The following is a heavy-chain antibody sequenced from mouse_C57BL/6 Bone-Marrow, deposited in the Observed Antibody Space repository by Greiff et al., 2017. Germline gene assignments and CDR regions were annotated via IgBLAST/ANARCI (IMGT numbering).Heavy chain of an antibody. Sequence: EVQLQQSGPELVKPGASVKIPCKASGYTFTDYNMDWVKQSHGKSLEWIGDINPNNGGTIYNQKFKGKATLTVDKSSSTAYMELRSLTSEDTAVYYCARGLYGSSPNWYFDVWGTGTTVTVSS. CDR2: INPNNGGT. J-gene: IGHJ1*03. CDR3: ARGLYGSSPNWYFDV. CDR1: GYTFTDYN. D-gene: IGHD1-1*01. V-gene: IGHV1-18*01.